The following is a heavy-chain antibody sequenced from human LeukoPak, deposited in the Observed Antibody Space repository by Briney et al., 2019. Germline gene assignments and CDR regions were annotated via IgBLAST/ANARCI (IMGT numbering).Heavy chain of an antibody. CDR3: ARGYDSSGFFSD. J-gene: IGHJ4*02. D-gene: IGHD3-22*01. CDR2: IDTNTGNP. V-gene: IGHV7-4-1*02. CDR1: GYTFSSNA. Sequence: ASVKISCKASGYTFSSNAINWVRQAPGQGLEWMGWIDTNTGNPTYAQGLTGRFVFSLDTSVSTAYLQINSLKAEDTGEYFCARGYDSSGFFSDWGQGTLVTVSS.